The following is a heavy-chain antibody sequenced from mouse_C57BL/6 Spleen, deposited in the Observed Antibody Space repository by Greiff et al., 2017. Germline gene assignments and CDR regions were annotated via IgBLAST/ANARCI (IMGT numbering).Heavy chain of an antibody. D-gene: IGHD1-1*01. CDR1: GFNIKDYY. CDR3: TTNYGGSHRYFDV. Sequence: VQLKQSGAELVRPGASVKLSCTASGFNIKDYYMHWVKQRPEQGLEWIGRIDPEDGDTEYAPKFQGKATMTADTSSNTAYLQLSSLTAEDAAVYYSTTNYGGSHRYFDVWGTGTTVTVSS. V-gene: IGHV14-1*01. CDR2: IDPEDGDT. J-gene: IGHJ1*03.